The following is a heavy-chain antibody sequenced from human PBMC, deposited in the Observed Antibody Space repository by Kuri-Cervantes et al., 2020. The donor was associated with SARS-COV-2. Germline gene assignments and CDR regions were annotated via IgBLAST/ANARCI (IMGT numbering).Heavy chain of an antibody. CDR1: GFTFSSYD. J-gene: IGHJ6*02. Sequence: GGSLRLSCAASGFTFSSYDMHWVRQATGKGLEWVSAIGTAGDPYYPGSVKGRFTFSRDNSKNTLYLQMNSLRAEDTAVYYCAREGSGSYWHYYYGMDVWGQGTTVTVSS. V-gene: IGHV3-13*05. D-gene: IGHD1-26*01. CDR2: IGTAGDP. CDR3: AREGSGSYWHYYYGMDV.